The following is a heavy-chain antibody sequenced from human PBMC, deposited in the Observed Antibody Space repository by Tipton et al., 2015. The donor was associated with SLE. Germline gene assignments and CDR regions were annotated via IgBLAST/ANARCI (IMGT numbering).Heavy chain of an antibody. Sequence: TLSLTCTVSGGSISSYYWSWIRQPPGKGLEWIGYIYYSGSTNYNPSLKSRVTISVDKSKNQFSLKLSSVTAADTAVYYCARSIVGATTDAFDIWGQGTMVTVSS. J-gene: IGHJ3*02. CDR1: GGSISSYY. D-gene: IGHD1-26*01. V-gene: IGHV4-59*12. CDR3: ARSIVGATTDAFDI. CDR2: IYYSGST.